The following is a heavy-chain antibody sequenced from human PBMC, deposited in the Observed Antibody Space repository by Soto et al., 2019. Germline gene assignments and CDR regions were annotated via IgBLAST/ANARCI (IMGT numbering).Heavy chain of an antibody. CDR3: ARAAYSSSWNWFDP. CDR2: ISYDGSLE. Sequence: GGSLRLSCAASGFNFKSYAIHWVRQAPGKGLEWVAVISYDGSLEYYADSVKGRFTISRDNSKNTLYLQINSLRGEDTAVYYCARAAYSSSWNWFDPWGQGILVTVSS. D-gene: IGHD6-13*01. V-gene: IGHV3-30*04. CDR1: GFNFKSYA. J-gene: IGHJ5*02.